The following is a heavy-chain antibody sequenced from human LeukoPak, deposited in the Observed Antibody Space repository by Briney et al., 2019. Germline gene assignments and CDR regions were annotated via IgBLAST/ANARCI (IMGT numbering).Heavy chain of an antibody. CDR3: ARDRHYYDKEWYFDL. CDR1: GFTFSGYS. D-gene: IGHD3-22*01. CDR2: ISIGIIYT. Sequence: GGSLRLSCAASGFTFSGYSMSWVRQAPGEGLERVSSISIGIIYTYYAESVKGRFNIYRHNAKNSLYLQMNSLRDEDTAVYYCARDRHYYDKEWYFDLWRRGRVITVSS. V-gene: IGHV3-21*01. J-gene: IGHJ2*01.